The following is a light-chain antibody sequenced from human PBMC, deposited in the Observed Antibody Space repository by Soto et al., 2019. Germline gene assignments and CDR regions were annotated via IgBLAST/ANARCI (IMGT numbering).Light chain of an antibody. CDR1: RTDVGGFNH. CDR3: SSYTSISALDV. J-gene: IGLJ1*01. CDR2: EVY. Sequence: QSVLTQPASVSGSPGQSITISCTGTRTDVGGFNHVSWYQQHPGKAPKVIIYEVYNRPSGVSSRFSGSKSGNTASLPISGPQAEDEADYYCSSYTSISALDVFGTGTKVTVL. V-gene: IGLV2-14*01.